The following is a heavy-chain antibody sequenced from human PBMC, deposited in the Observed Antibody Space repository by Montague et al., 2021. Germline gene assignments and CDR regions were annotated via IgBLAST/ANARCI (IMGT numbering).Heavy chain of an antibody. CDR3: AGAFSSWYVGWFDP. J-gene: IGHJ5*02. V-gene: IGHV4-39*07. Sequence: SETLSLTCTVSGASITSNIYYRGWIRQSPGKGLEWIGRIYYSGNSFYQPSLKSRITMAVDTSENQFSLKLSSVTAADTAIYYCAGAFSSWYVGWFDPWGQGTLVTVSS. CDR2: IYYSGNS. D-gene: IGHD6-13*01. CDR1: GASITSNIYY.